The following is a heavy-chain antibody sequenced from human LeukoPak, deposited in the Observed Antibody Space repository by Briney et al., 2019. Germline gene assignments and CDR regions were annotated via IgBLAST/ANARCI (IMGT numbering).Heavy chain of an antibody. D-gene: IGHD1-1*01. CDR2: VSGRGSST. V-gene: IGHV3-23*01. CDR3: AKYTTPYYFDY. Sequence: GGSLRLSCEGSGFTFNNYVMNWVRQAPGKGLEWVSGVSGRGSSTYYADSVKGRFTISRDNSQNTVYLQMKSLRAEDTAIYFRAKYTTPYYFDYWGQGILVTVSS. J-gene: IGHJ4*02. CDR1: GFTFNNYV.